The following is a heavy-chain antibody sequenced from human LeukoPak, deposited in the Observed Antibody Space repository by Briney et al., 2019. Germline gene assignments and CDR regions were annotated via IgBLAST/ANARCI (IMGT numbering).Heavy chain of an antibody. J-gene: IGHJ3*02. CDR2: INHSGST. CDR3: AIGYCSGGSCYSDAFDI. D-gene: IGHD2-15*01. Sequence: SETLSLTCAVYGGSFSGYYWSWIRQPPGKGLEWIGEINHSGSTNYNPSRKSRVTISVDTSKNQFSLKLSSVTAADTAVYYCAIGYCSGGSCYSDAFDIWGQGTMVTVSS. V-gene: IGHV4-34*01. CDR1: GGSFSGYY.